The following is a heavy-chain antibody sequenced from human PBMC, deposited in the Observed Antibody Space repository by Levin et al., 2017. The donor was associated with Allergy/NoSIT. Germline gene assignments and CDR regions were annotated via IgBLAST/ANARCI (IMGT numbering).Heavy chain of an antibody. CDR1: GYTFTSYG. CDR2: ISAYNGNT. V-gene: IGHV1-18*01. CDR3: ARDSYYYDSSGYFVD. J-gene: IGHJ4*02. Sequence: ASVKVSCKASGYTFTSYGISWVRQAPGQGLEWMGWISAYNGNTNYAQKLQGRVTMTTDTSTSTAYMELRSLRSDDTAVYYCARDSYYYDSSGYFVDWGQGTLVTVSS. D-gene: IGHD3-22*01.